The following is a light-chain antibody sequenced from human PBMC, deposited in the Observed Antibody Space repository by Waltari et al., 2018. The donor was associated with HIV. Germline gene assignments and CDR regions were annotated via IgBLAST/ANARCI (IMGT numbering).Light chain of an antibody. Sequence: EIVLTQSPATLSLSPGDRATLSCRASQSVSSYLAWYQQKPGQAPRLLIYAASKRATGIPARFSGSGSGTDFTLTISSLEPEDFAVYYCQQRTNWPPSITFGQGTRLEIK. CDR2: AAS. V-gene: IGKV3-11*01. CDR3: QQRTNWPPSIT. CDR1: QSVSSY. J-gene: IGKJ5*01.